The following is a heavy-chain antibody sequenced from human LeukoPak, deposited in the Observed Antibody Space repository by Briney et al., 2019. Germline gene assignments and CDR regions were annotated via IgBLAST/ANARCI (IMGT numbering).Heavy chain of an antibody. CDR2: IYSGGGT. Sequence: GGSLRLSCAASGFTVSSNYMSWVRRAPGKGLEWVSVIYSGGGTYYADSVKGRFAVSRDNSKNTLYLQMNSLRAEDTAVYYCARHCDGVGCFDYWGQGTLVTVSS. V-gene: IGHV3-66*04. CDR1: GFTVSSNY. D-gene: IGHD2-21*01. CDR3: ARHCDGVGCFDY. J-gene: IGHJ4*02.